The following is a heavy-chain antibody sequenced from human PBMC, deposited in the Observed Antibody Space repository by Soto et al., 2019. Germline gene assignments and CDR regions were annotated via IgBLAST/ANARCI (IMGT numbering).Heavy chain of an antibody. CDR2: MYHSGST. Sequence: AVSGYSISSGYYWGWIRQPPGKGLEWIGSMYHSGSTDYNPSLKSRITISVDTSKNQFSLKLRSATAADTAVYYCVRDYSGSSFDYWGQGTLVTVSS. V-gene: IGHV4-38-2*01. D-gene: IGHD1-26*01. CDR1: GYSISSGYY. CDR3: VRDYSGSSFDY. J-gene: IGHJ4*02.